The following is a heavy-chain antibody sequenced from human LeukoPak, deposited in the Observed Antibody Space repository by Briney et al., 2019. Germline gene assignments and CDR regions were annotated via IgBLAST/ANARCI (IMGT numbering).Heavy chain of an antibody. J-gene: IGHJ4*02. CDR3: ARDWAIGYSNYVGY. CDR1: GFTFSSYS. V-gene: IGHV3-21*01. CDR2: ISSSSSYI. Sequence: GGSLRISCAASGFTFSSYSMNWVRQAPGKGLEWVSSISSSSSYIYYADSVKGRFTISRDNAKNSLYLQMNSLRAEDTAVYYCARDWAIGYSNYVGYWGQGTLVTVSS. D-gene: IGHD4-11*01.